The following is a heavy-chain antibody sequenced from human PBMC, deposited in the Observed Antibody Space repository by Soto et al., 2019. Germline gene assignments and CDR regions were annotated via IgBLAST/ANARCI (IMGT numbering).Heavy chain of an antibody. D-gene: IGHD5-12*01. V-gene: IGHV4-31*03. CDR3: ARAWSGYDSNFDD. J-gene: IGHJ4*02. CDR1: GGSISSGGYY. CDR2: IDYSGST. Sequence: QVQLQESGPGLVKPSQTLSLTCTVSGGSISSGGYYWSWIRQHPGKGLEWIGYIDYSGSTYYNPSLKRRVTISVDTSKKQFSLKLSSVTAADTAVYYCARAWSGYDSNFDDWGQGTLVTVSS.